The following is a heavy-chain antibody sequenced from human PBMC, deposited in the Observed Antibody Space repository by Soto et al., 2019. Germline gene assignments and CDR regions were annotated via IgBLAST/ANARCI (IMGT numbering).Heavy chain of an antibody. J-gene: IGHJ5*02. Sequence: PGGSLRLSCAASGFTFSSYSMNWVRQAPGKGLEWVSSISSSSSYIYYADSVKGRFTISRDNAKNSLYLQMNSLRAEDTAVYYCARDLGSGYYMSWFDTWGQGTLVTVSS. V-gene: IGHV3-21*01. CDR3: ARDLGSGYYMSWFDT. CDR1: GFTFSSYS. D-gene: IGHD3-3*01. CDR2: ISSSSSYI.